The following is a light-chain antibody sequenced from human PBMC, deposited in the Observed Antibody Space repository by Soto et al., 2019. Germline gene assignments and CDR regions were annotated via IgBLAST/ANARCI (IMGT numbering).Light chain of an antibody. CDR3: QQYNSYPIT. CDR1: QSISMY. CDR2: TGS. Sequence: DIQMTQSPSSLSASVGDRVNITCRTSQSISMYLNWYQQKPGRAPNLLINTGSNLQSGVPSRFSGSGSGTEFTLTISSLQPDDFATYYCQQYNSYPITFGQGTRLEIK. V-gene: IGKV1-39*01. J-gene: IGKJ5*01.